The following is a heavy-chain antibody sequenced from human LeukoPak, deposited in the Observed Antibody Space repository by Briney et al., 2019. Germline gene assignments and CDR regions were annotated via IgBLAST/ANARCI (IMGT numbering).Heavy chain of an antibody. CDR1: GFTVSSNY. Sequence: PGGSLRLSCAVSGFTVSSNYMSWVRQAPGEGLEWVSVLYSDRSTYYADSVKGRFTISRDNSKNTLHLKMKGLRAEATAVFYFAKYRYWGRVIDAFDIWGQGTMVTVSS. CDR3: AKYRYWGRVIDAFDI. J-gene: IGHJ3*02. V-gene: IGHV3-53*01. CDR2: LYSDRST. D-gene: IGHD7-27*01.